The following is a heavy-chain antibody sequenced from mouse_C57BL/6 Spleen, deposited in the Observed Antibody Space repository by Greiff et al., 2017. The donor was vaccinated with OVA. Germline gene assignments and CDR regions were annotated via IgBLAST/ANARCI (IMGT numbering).Heavy chain of an antibody. D-gene: IGHD2-5*01. V-gene: IGHV3-6*01. CDR1: GYSITSGYY. J-gene: IGHJ3*01. CDR3: AGGDSNSY. Sequence: EVKLMESGPGLVKPSQSLSLTCSVTGYSITSGYYWNWIRQFPGNKLEWMGYISYDGSNNYNPSLKNRISITRDTSKNQFFLKLNSVTTEDTATYYCAGGDSNSYWGQGTLVTVSA. CDR2: ISYDGSN.